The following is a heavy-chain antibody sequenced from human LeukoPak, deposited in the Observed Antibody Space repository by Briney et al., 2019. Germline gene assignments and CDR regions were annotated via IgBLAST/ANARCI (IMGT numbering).Heavy chain of an antibody. CDR2: IYYSGST. J-gene: IGHJ6*02. CDR3: ARDHQSGYSHVDGMDV. Sequence: SETLSLTCTVSGGSISSYYWSWIRQPPGKGLEWIGYIYYSGSTNYNPSLKSRVTISVDTSKNQFSLKLTSVTAADTAVYYCARDHQSGYSHVDGMDVWGQGTTVTVSS. D-gene: IGHD5-18*01. V-gene: IGHV4-59*01. CDR1: GGSISSYY.